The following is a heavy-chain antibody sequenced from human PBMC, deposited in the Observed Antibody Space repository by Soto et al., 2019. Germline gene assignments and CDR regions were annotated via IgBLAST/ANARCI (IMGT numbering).Heavy chain of an antibody. Sequence: QVQLVESGGGVVQPGRSLRLSCAASGFTFSSYGMHWVRQAPGKGLEWVAVIWYDGSNKYYADSVKGRFTISRDNSKNTLYLQMNSLRAEDTAVYYCARGIVLVPAALGYWGQGTLVTVSS. CDR3: ARGIVLVPAALGY. J-gene: IGHJ4*02. V-gene: IGHV3-33*01. D-gene: IGHD2-2*01. CDR2: IWYDGSNK. CDR1: GFTFSSYG.